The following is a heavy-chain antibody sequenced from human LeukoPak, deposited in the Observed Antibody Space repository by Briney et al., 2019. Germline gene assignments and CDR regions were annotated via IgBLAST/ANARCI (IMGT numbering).Heavy chain of an antibody. CDR2: INPNSGGT. CDR3: ARDYDFWSGYSKDYFDY. CDR1: GYTFTGYY. V-gene: IGHV1-2*02. D-gene: IGHD3-3*01. J-gene: IGHJ4*02. Sequence: ASVKVSCKASGYTFTGYYMHWVRQAPGQGLEWMGWINPNSGGTNYAQKFQGRVTMTRDTSISTAYMELSRLRSDDTAVYYCARDYDFWSGYSKDYFDYWGQGTLVTVSS.